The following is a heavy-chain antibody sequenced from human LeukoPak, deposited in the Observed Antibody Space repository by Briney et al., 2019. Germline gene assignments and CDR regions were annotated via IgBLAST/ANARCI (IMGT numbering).Heavy chain of an antibody. J-gene: IGHJ6*04. D-gene: IGHD3-10*02. CDR3: AELGITMIGGV. V-gene: IGHV3-48*03. CDR1: GFTFSSYE. Sequence: PGGSLRLSCAASGFTFSSYEMNWVRQAPEKGLEWVSYISSSGSTIYYADSVKGRFTISRDNAKKSLYLQMNSLRAEDTAVYYCAELGITMIGGVWGKGTTVTISS. CDR2: ISSSGSTI.